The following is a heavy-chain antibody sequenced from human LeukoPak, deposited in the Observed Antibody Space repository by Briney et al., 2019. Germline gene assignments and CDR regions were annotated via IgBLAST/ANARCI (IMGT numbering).Heavy chain of an antibody. J-gene: IGHJ4*02. CDR2: ISSSGNTI. V-gene: IGHV3-48*03. CDR3: ANGGSGSSDY. CDR1: GFTFSSYE. D-gene: IGHD3-10*01. Sequence: GGSLRLSCAASGFTFSSYEMNWVRQAPGKGLEWVSYISSSGNTIYYADSVKGRFTISRDNAKKSMYLQMNSLRAEDTAVYYCANGGSGSSDYWGQGTLVTVSS.